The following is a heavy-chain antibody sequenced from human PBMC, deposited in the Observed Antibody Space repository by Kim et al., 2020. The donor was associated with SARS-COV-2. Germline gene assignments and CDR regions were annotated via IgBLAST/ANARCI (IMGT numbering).Heavy chain of an antibody. V-gene: IGHV4-61*02. CDR2: IYTSGST. D-gene: IGHD4-17*01. CDR1: GGSISSGSYY. CDR3: AREFFGVTIDY. Sequence: SETLSLTCTVSGGSISSGSYYWSWIRQPAGKGLEWIGRIYTSGSTNYNPSLKSRVTISVDTSKNQFSLKLSSVTAADTAVYYCAREFFGVTIDYWGQGTLVTVSS. J-gene: IGHJ4*02.